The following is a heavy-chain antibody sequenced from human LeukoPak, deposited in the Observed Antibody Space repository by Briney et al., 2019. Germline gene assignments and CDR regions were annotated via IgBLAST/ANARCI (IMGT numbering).Heavy chain of an antibody. D-gene: IGHD3-16*01. CDR3: VQKVTFVWERLGFQ. CDR2: ISDSGGST. J-gene: IGHJ4*02. Sequence: EAGGSLRLSCAASGFTFSNYAMNWVRQAPGKGLEWVSVISDSGGSTYYADSVKGRFTISRDNSKNTLYLQMNSLRAEDTAVYYCVQKVTFVWERLGFQGGQGTLVTVSS. V-gene: IGHV3-23*01. CDR1: GFTFSNYA.